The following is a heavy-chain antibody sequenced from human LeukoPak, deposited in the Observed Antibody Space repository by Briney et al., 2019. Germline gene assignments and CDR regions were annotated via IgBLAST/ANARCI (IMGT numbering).Heavy chain of an antibody. CDR2: INPNSGDT. CDR3: VRENYKFDY. J-gene: IGHJ4*02. D-gene: IGHD3-10*01. CDR1: GYTLTAYY. V-gene: IGHV1-2*06. Sequence: GASVKVSCRASGYTLTAYYMHWLRQAPGQGLEWMGRINPNSGDTSYSQKFQGRVTITRDTSISTAYMELSSLRSDDTAVYYCVRENYKFDYWGQGTLVTVSS.